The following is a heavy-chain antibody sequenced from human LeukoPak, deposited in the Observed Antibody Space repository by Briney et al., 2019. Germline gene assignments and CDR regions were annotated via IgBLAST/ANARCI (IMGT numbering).Heavy chain of an antibody. V-gene: IGHV4-34*01. CDR3: ASMTAHYYYYYMDV. Sequence: PSETLSLTCAVYGGSFSGSYWSWIRQPPGKGLEWIGEINHSGSTYYNPSLKSRVTISVDTSKNQFSLKLSSVTAADTAVYYCASMTAHYYYYYMDVWGKGTTVTVSS. J-gene: IGHJ6*03. CDR2: INHSGST. CDR1: GGSFSGSY. D-gene: IGHD2-21*02.